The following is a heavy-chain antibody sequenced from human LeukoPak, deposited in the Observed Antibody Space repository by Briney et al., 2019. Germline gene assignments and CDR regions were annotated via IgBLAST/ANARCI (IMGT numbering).Heavy chain of an antibody. CDR3: SFSMVRGVIGTYYFDY. D-gene: IGHD3-10*01. V-gene: IGHV3-11*01. Sequence: GGSLRLSCAASGFTFSDYYMSWIRQAPGKGLECISYISSSGSTIYYADSVKGRFTISRDNAKNSLYLQMNSLRAEDTAVYYCSFSMVRGVIGTYYFDYWGQGTLVTVSS. J-gene: IGHJ4*02. CDR1: GFTFSDYY. CDR2: ISSSGSTI.